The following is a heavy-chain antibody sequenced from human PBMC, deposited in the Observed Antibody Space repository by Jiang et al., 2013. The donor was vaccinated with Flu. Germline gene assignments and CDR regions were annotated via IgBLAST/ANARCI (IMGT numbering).Heavy chain of an antibody. CDR3: ARAVAGTFDY. CDR1: GGSFSGYY. V-gene: IGHV4-34*01. Sequence: LLKPSETLSLTCAVYGGSFSGYYWSWIRQPPGKGLEWIGEINHSGSTNYNPSLKSRVTISVDTSKNQFSLKLSSVTAADTAVYYCARAVAGTFDYWGQGTLVTVSS. CDR2: INHSGST. D-gene: IGHD6-19*01. J-gene: IGHJ4*02.